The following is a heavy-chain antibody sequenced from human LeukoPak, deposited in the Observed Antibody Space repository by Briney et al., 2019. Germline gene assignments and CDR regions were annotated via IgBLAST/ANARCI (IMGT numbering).Heavy chain of an antibody. J-gene: IGHJ5*02. CDR1: GFTFSSYA. CDR2: ISYDGSNK. Sequence: GGSLRLSCAASGFTFSSYAMHWVRQAPGKGLEWVAVISYDGSNKYYADSVKGRFTISRDNSKNTLYLQMNSLRAEDTAVYYCASTRITMVRGVTQYNWFDPWGRGTLVTVSS. CDR3: ASTRITMVRGVTQYNWFDP. D-gene: IGHD3-10*01. V-gene: IGHV3-30*04.